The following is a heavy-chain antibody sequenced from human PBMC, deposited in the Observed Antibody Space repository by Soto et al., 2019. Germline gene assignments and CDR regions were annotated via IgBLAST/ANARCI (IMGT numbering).Heavy chain of an antibody. CDR1: GGSFSGYY. Sequence: QVQLQQWGAGLLKPSETLFLTCAVYGGSFSGYYWSWIRQPPGKGLEWIGEINHSGSTNYNPSLKSRVTISVDTSKNQFSLKLSSVTAADTAVYYCARTPVEMATIPGLYFDYWGQGTLVTVSS. CDR3: ARTPVEMATIPGLYFDY. CDR2: INHSGST. V-gene: IGHV4-34*01. D-gene: IGHD5-12*01. J-gene: IGHJ4*02.